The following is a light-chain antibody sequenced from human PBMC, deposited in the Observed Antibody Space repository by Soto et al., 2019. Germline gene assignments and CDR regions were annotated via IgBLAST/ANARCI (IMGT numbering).Light chain of an antibody. CDR3: QQYNTYSRT. V-gene: IGKV1-17*01. CDR1: QDIGNE. Sequence: IEMTQSPSSLSASVGDRVTITCRASQDIGNELGWFQQKPGKAPKLLIYDASTLESGVPSRFSGSGSGTEFTLTIISLQPDDFATYYCQQYNTYSRTFGQGTKVDIK. CDR2: DAS. J-gene: IGKJ1*01.